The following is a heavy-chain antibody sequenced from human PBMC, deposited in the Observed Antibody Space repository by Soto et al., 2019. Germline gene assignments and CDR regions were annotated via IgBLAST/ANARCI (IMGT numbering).Heavy chain of an antibody. CDR3: ARDPIAAAAHSFDYYYYGMDV. CDR1: GYTFTSYG. V-gene: IGHV1-18*01. Sequence: ASVKVSCKASGYTFTSYGISWVRQAPGQGLEWMGWISAYNGNTNYAQKHQGRVTMTTDTSTSTAYMELRSLRSDDTAVYYCARDPIAAAAHSFDYYYYGMDVWGQGTTVTVSS. J-gene: IGHJ6*02. CDR2: ISAYNGNT. D-gene: IGHD6-13*01.